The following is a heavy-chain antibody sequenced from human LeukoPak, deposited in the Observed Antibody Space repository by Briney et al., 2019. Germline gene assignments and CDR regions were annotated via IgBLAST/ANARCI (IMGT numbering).Heavy chain of an antibody. D-gene: IGHD3-9*01. Sequence: ASVKVPCKASGYTFTSYYMHWVRQAPGQGLEWMGWINPNSGGTNYAQKFQGRVTLTRDTSNSTAYMEVSRLRSDDTAVYYCARLRYFDWHLDYWGQGTLVTVSS. CDR1: GYTFTSYY. J-gene: IGHJ4*02. CDR2: INPNSGGT. V-gene: IGHV1-2*02. CDR3: ARLRYFDWHLDY.